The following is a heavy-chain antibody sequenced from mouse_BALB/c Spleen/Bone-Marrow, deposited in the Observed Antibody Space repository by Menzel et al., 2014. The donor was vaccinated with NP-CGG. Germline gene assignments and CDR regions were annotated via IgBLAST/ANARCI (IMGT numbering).Heavy chain of an antibody. CDR1: GYTFTSYY. V-gene: IGHV1S81*02. J-gene: IGHJ4*01. CDR2: INPSNGGA. CDR3: SRGRRDALDY. Sequence: VKLVESGAELVKPGASVKLSCKASGYTFTSYYMYWVKQRPGQGLEWFGEINPSNGGANFNEEFKNKATLTVDKSSSTAYMQLSSLTSEDSAVYYCSRGRRDALDYWGQGTSVTVSS.